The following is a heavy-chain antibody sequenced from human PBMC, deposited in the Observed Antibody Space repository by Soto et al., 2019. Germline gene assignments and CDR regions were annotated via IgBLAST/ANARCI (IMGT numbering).Heavy chain of an antibody. V-gene: IGHV3-33*01. CDR1: GFSVSTYG. CDR3: AIDGQNWGKDMSDN. D-gene: IGHD3-16*01. CDR2: IWHDGSNK. J-gene: IGHJ4*02. Sequence: QVQLVESGGGVVQSGRSLRLSCAASGFSVSTYGMHWVRQAPGKGLEWVAVIWHDGSNKYYADSVKGRFTISRDNSKNTLYLQMDSLRAEDTALYYCAIDGQNWGKDMSDNWGQGTLVTVSS.